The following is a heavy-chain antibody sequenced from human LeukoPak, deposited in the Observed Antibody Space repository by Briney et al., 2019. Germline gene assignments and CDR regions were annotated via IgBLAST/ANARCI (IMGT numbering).Heavy chain of an antibody. D-gene: IGHD3-10*01. V-gene: IGHV3-23*01. CDR3: ARDEGMVRGVIGY. CDR2: ISPGGGPT. J-gene: IGHJ4*02. CDR1: GFPFSSHG. Sequence: GGSLRLSCAGSGFPFSSHGMNWVRLAPGKGLEWVSGISPGGGPTYYADSVKGRFTISRDDSKNTLYLQMNSLGAEDTAVYYCARDEGMVRGVIGYWGQGTLVTVSS.